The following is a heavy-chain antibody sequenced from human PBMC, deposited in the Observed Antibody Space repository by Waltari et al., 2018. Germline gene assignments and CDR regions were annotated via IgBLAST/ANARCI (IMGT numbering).Heavy chain of an antibody. V-gene: IGHV4-59*01. CDR3: ARDVGYDFWSGYLNWFDP. Sequence: QVQLQESGPGLVKPSETLSLTCTVSGGSISSYYWSWIRQPPGKGLEWIGFIYYSGSTNYNPSLKSRVTISVDTSKNQFSLKLSSVTAADTAVYYCARDVGYDFWSGYLNWFDPWGQGTLVTVSS. D-gene: IGHD3-3*01. J-gene: IGHJ5*02. CDR1: GGSISSYY. CDR2: IYYSGST.